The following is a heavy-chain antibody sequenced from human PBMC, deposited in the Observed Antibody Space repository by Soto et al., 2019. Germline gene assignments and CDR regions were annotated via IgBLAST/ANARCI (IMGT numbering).Heavy chain of an antibody. CDR1: GYTFSNYG. CDR2: ISGYNGNT. D-gene: IGHD6-19*01. J-gene: IGHJ6*02. CDR3: SRFIMVGGWFDPNYYHGMDV. V-gene: IGHV1-18*01. Sequence: QVQLVQSGAEVKKPGASVTVSCKTSGYTFSNYGINWVRQAPGQGLEWMGWISGYNGNTNYAQTVQGRVTMTTETSTGTVYMEIRSLKSDDTAIYYCSRFIMVGGWFDPNYYHGMDVWGQGTTVTVSS.